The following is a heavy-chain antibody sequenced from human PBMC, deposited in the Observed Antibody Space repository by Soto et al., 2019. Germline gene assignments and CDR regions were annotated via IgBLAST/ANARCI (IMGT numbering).Heavy chain of an antibody. CDR3: TKCSGWFECDGFDI. CDR1: GFTFESSN. V-gene: IGHV3-48*02. CDR2: ISSSVSTL. Sequence: GGSLSLSCAASGFTFESSNMNWVRQAPGKGLEWVSYISSSVSTLHYAESVKGRFTISRDSDKNSVYLQMSSLRDEDTAIYYCTKCSGWFECDGFDIWGQGTMVTVSS. J-gene: IGHJ3*02. D-gene: IGHD6-19*01.